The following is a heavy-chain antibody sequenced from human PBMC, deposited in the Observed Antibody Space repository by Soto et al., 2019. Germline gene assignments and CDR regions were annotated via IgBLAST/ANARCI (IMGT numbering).Heavy chain of an antibody. V-gene: IGHV4-34*01. Sequence: SETMSLTCAVYGGSFSGYYWSWIRQPPGKGLEWIGEINHSGSTNYNPSHKSRVTISVDTSKNQFSLKLSSVTAADTAVYYCARDSVDYNWFDPWGQGTLVTVSS. CDR2: INHSGST. D-gene: IGHD2-21*01. J-gene: IGHJ5*02. CDR1: GGSFSGYY. CDR3: ARDSVDYNWFDP.